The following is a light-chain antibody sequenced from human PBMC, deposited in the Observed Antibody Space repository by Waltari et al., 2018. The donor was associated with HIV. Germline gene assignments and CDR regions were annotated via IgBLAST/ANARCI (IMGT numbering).Light chain of an antibody. V-gene: IGLV2-11*02. CDR1: RSDVGGYNY. Sequence: QSALTQPRSVSGSPGQSVNISCTGTRSDVGGYNYVSWYQQHPGKAPKLMIYDVTKRPSGVPDRFSGSKSGNTASLTISGLQAEDEADYFCCSYAGGYTLVFGGGTKLTVL. J-gene: IGLJ3*02. CDR2: DVT. CDR3: CSYAGGYTLV.